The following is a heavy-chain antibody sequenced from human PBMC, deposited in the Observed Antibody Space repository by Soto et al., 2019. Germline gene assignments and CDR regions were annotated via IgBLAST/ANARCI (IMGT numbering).Heavy chain of an antibody. CDR3: VKRGRNWGAFDF. J-gene: IGHJ3*01. CDR2: IGGTDGDSDGVP. Sequence: VQLLESGGDLVQPGGSLRLSCVASGFILNNYAMSWVRQAPGKGLEWVSTIGGTDGDSDGVPWYEDSVKGRFTISRDSSANTLLLHMYNLRSADSALYYCVKRGRNWGAFDFWGQGTTVVVSS. CDR1: GFILNNYA. D-gene: IGHD7-27*01. V-gene: IGHV3-23*01.